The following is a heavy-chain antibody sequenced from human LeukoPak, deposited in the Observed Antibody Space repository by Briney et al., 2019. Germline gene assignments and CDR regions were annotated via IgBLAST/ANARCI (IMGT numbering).Heavy chain of an antibody. J-gene: IGHJ4*02. D-gene: IGHD3-3*01. CDR3: AREGDPRRFLFDY. CDR1: GGSISSYY. Sequence: PSETLSLTCTVSGGSISSYYWSWIRQPPGKGLEWIGYIYYSGSTNYNPSLKSRVTISVDTSKNQFSLKLSSVTAADTAVYYCAREGDPRRFLFDYWGQGTLVTVSS. CDR2: IYYSGST. V-gene: IGHV4-59*01.